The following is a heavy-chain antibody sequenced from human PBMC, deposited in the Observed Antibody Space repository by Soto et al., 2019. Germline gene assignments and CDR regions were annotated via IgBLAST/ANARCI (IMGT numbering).Heavy chain of an antibody. D-gene: IGHD1-26*01. V-gene: IGHV3-7*03. J-gene: IGHJ4*02. CDR3: ARWGVLHYYFDY. Sequence: EVQLVESGGGLVQPGGSLRLSCAASGFSFSTYWMSWVRQAPGKGLEWVANIKQDGSEKHYVDSVKGRFTISRDNAKNPLYLQMNSLKVEDTAVYYCARWGVLHYYFDYWGQGTLVTVSS. CDR2: IKQDGSEK. CDR1: GFSFSTYW.